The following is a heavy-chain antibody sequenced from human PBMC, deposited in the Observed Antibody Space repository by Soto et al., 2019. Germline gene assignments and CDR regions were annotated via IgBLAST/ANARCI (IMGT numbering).Heavy chain of an antibody. CDR3: AKDLRPDGRYDLDS. V-gene: IGHV3-23*01. D-gene: IGHD1-26*01. CDR1: GFSFRIYA. Sequence: EVQLLESGGGLAQPGGSLRLSCAASGFSFRIYAMNWVRQAPGKGLEWVSVMIGDGTSWDYADSVRGRFTISRDNSMNTLYLQMNNLRTEDTAVYYCAKDLRPDGRYDLDSWGQGTLVIVSS. J-gene: IGHJ4*02. CDR2: MIGDGTSW.